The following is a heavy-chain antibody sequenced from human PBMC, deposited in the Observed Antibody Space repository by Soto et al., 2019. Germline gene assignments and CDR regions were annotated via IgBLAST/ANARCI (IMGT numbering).Heavy chain of an antibody. CDR1: GDSFNDYY. D-gene: IGHD5-12*01. CDR3: ARESGGATATLDYYYFYMDV. V-gene: IGHV1-2*04. CDR2: INPNGGVT. Sequence: QVQLVQSGAEVRKPGASVTVSCRSSGDSFNDYYIHWVRQAPGQGFEWMGWINPNGGVTKYAQKFQGWDSMTRDTSIRTVYMQLIRLRSDDTAVYYCARESGGATATLDYYYFYMDVWGTGTTVTVSS. J-gene: IGHJ6*03.